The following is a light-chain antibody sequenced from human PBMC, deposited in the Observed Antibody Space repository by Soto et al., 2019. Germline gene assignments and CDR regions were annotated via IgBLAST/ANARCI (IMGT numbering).Light chain of an antibody. V-gene: IGLV1-47*01. CDR1: SSNIGSKY. J-gene: IGLJ3*02. CDR2: RNN. CDR3: AAWDDSLSGPGV. Sequence: QSVLTQPPSASGTPGQRVTISCSGSSSNIGSKYVYWYQQLPGTAPKLLIYRNNQRPSGVPDRFSGSKSGTSASLAISGLRSEEEADYYCAAWDDSLSGPGVFGGGTKLTVL.